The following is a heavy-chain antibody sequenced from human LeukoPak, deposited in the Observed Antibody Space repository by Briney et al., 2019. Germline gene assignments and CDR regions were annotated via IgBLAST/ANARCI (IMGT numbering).Heavy chain of an antibody. V-gene: IGHV1-24*01. CDR3: DAGHYGDSRHDY. CDR1: GYALTELS. J-gene: IGHJ4*02. CDR2: YDPEDGET. Sequence: GASVKVSCKVSGYALTELSTHWVRQAPGKGLEWMGSYDPEDGETVYAQKFQGRATMTEDTSADTAYMELSSLRSEDTAVYYCDAGHYGDSRHDYWCQGTLVTVSS. D-gene: IGHD4-17*01.